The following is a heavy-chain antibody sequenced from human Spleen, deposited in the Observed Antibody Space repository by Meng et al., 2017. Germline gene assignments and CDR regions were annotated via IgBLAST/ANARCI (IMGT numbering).Heavy chain of an antibody. V-gene: IGHV4-39*01. Sequence: QPQLQESGPGLVKPSDALSLTCSFSGGSISTSGYYWGWIRQPPGKGLEWIGSIGHSGITYYTPSLKSRVTVSIDTSKSQFSLKLTSVTAADTAVYYCVRSSGWVRTGFDPWGQGTLVTVSS. CDR2: IGHSGIT. D-gene: IGHD6-19*01. CDR1: GGSISTSGYY. J-gene: IGHJ5*02. CDR3: VRSSGWVRTGFDP.